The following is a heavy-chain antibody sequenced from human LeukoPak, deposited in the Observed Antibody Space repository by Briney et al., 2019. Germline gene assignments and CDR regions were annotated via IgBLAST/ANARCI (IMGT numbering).Heavy chain of an antibody. J-gene: IGHJ5*02. CDR1: GYTFTSNS. V-gene: IGHV1-3*01. CDR2: FNADTGIR. CDR3: ARDGEAVAGTRPFDP. Sequence: ASVKVSCKTSGYTFTSNSMHWVRQAPGQRLEWMGWFNADTGIRKYSENFQGRVTITTDTSARSAYMELSSLRSEDTAVYYCARDGEAVAGTRPFDPWGQGTLVTVSS. D-gene: IGHD6-19*01.